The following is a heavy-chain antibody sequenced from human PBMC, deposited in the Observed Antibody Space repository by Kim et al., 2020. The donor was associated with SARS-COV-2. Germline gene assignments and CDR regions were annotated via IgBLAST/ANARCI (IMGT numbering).Heavy chain of an antibody. Sequence: SETLSLTCAVYGGSFSGYYWSWIRQPPGKGLEWIGEINHSGSTNYNPSLKSRVTISVDTSKNQFSLKLSSVTAADTAVYYCARGLHCSSTSCYRNWFVPWGQGTLVTVSS. CDR3: ARGLHCSSTSCYRNWFVP. J-gene: IGHJ5*02. D-gene: IGHD2-2*01. CDR1: GGSFSGYY. CDR2: INHSGST. V-gene: IGHV4-34*01.